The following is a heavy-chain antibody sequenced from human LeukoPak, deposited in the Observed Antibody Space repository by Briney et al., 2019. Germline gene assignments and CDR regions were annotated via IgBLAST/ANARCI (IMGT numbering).Heavy chain of an antibody. D-gene: IGHD3-22*01. CDR3: ARGNRNYYDSSGYHY. J-gene: IGHJ4*02. CDR2: INHSGST. CDR1: GVSFSGYY. Sequence: SETLSLTCAVYGVSFSGYYWSWIRQPPGKGLEWIGEINHSGSTNYNPSLKSRVTISVDTSKNQFSLKLSSVTAADTAVYYCARGNRNYYDSSGYHYWGQGTLVTVSS. V-gene: IGHV4-34*01.